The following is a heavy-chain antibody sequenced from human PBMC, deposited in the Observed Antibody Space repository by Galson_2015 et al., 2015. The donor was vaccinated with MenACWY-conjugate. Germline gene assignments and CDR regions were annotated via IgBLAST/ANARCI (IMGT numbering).Heavy chain of an antibody. D-gene: IGHD2-2*02. Sequence: SLRLSCAASGFTFSSYVMYWVRQAPGKGLEYVSAISSNGGSTYYVDSVKGRFTISRDNSKNTLYLQMTSLRTEDTAVYYCLKGARGYCNSASCYTGDYWGQGTLVTVSS. CDR1: GFTFSSYV. J-gene: IGHJ4*02. CDR3: LKGARGYCNSASCYTGDY. V-gene: IGHV3-64D*06. CDR2: ISSNGGST.